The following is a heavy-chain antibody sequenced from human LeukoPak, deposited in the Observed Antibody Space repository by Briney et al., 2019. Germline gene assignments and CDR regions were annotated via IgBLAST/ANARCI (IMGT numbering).Heavy chain of an antibody. V-gene: IGHV3-53*01. Sequence: PGGSLRLSCAASGFTVSSNYMSWVRQAPGKGLEWVSVIYSGGSTYYADSVKGRFTISRDNSKNTLYLQMNSLRAEDTAVYYCAKQTDYYDSGYVIYWGQGTLVTVSS. J-gene: IGHJ4*02. CDR3: AKQTDYYDSGYVIY. CDR2: IYSGGST. CDR1: GFTVSSNY. D-gene: IGHD3-22*01.